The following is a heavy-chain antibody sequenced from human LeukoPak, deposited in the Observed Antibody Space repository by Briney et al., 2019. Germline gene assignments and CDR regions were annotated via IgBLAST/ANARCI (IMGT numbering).Heavy chain of an antibody. Sequence: GGSLRLSCAASGFTVSSSFMSWVRQAPGKGLEWVSVIYSGGSTYYADSVKGRFTISRDNSKNTLYLQMNSLRVEDTAVYYCALGLVTDFWGQGTLVTVSS. V-gene: IGHV3-66*01. CDR1: GFTVSSSF. CDR2: IYSGGST. D-gene: IGHD3-9*01. J-gene: IGHJ4*02. CDR3: ALGLVTDF.